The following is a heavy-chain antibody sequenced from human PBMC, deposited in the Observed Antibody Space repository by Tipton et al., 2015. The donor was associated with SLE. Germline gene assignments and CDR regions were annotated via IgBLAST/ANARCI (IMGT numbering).Heavy chain of an antibody. Sequence: TLSLTCTVSGGSISSSSYYWSWIRQPPGKGLEWIGYIYYSGSTNYNPSLKSRVTISVDRSKNQFSLKLSSVTAADTAVYYCARKKGAIAAFDYWGQGTLVTVSS. V-gene: IGHV4-61*05. CDR1: GGSISSSSYY. CDR3: ARKKGAIAAFDY. D-gene: IGHD1-26*01. CDR2: IYYSGST. J-gene: IGHJ4*02.